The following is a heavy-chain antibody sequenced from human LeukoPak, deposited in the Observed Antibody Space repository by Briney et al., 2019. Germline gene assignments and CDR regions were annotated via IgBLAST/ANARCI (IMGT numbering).Heavy chain of an antibody. J-gene: IGHJ3*02. V-gene: IGHV5-51*01. CDR3: ARQEPRDKDAFDI. Sequence: HGESLKISCKGSGYSFTSYRIGWVRQMPGKGLEWMGIIYPGDSDTRYSPSFQGQVTISADKSISTAYLQWSSLKASDTAMYYCARQEPRDKDAFDIWGQGTMVTVSS. D-gene: IGHD2-15*01. CDR1: GYSFTSYR. CDR2: IYPGDSDT.